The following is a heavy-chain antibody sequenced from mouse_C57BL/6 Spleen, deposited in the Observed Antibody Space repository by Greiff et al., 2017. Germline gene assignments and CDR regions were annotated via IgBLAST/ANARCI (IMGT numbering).Heavy chain of an antibody. Sequence: VQLKESGEGLVKPGGSLKLSCAASGFTFSSYAMSWVRQTPEKRLEWVAYISSGGDYIYYADTVKGRFTISRDNARNTLYLQMSSLKSEDTAMYYCTRGKLGRQYFDYWGQGTTLTVSS. CDR2: ISSGGDYI. D-gene: IGHD4-1*01. CDR1: GFTFSSYA. V-gene: IGHV5-9-1*02. CDR3: TRGKLGRQYFDY. J-gene: IGHJ2*01.